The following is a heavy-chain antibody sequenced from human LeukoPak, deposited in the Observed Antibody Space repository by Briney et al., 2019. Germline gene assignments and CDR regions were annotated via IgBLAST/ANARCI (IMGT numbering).Heavy chain of an antibody. CDR1: GFTFHDYA. Sequence: PGGSLRLSCAASGFTFHDYAMHWVRQAPGKGLEWVSGLSWNGGNIGYAESVRGRFTISRDNAGNSLYLQMNSLRPEDTALYYCAKALGSTVTTRTCFDYWGQGTLVTVSS. J-gene: IGHJ4*02. D-gene: IGHD4-17*01. V-gene: IGHV3-9*01. CDR3: AKALGSTVTTRTCFDY. CDR2: LSWNGGNI.